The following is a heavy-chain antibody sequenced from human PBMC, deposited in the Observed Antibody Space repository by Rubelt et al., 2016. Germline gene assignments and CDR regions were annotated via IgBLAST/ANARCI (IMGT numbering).Heavy chain of an antibody. J-gene: IGHJ6*02. CDR1: GGSFSGYY. D-gene: IGHD6-13*01. CDR2: INHSRST. Sequence: QVQLQQWGAGLLKPSETLSLTCAVYGGSFSGYYWSWIRQPPGTGLEWIGEINHSRSTNYNPSLKSRVTISVDTSKNQFSRKLSSVTAADTAVYYCARGRRGSSSWLGRDYYGMDVWGQGTTVTVSS. V-gene: IGHV4-34*01. CDR3: ARGRRGSSSWLGRDYYGMDV.